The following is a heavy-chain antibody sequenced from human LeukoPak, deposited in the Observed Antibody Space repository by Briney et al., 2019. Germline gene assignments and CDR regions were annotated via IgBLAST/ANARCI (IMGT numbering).Heavy chain of an antibody. CDR2: ICGGPST. CDR3: AKEMVGVNTPFDL. V-gene: IGHV3-53*01. J-gene: IGHJ5*02. CDR1: GFIVSTNF. Sequence: GGALRLSCAASGFIVSTNFIKWVRQAPGKGLEWVSFICGGPSTYYGDNSKNTLHLQMNSLRAEDTAVYYCAKEMVGVNTPFDLWGQGTLVTVSS. D-gene: IGHD2-15*01.